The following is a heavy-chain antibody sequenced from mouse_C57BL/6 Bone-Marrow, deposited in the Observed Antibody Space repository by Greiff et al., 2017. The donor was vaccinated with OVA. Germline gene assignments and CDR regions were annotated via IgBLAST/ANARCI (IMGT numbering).Heavy chain of an antibody. Sequence: EVKLQQSVAELVRPGASVKLSCTASGFNIKNTYMHWVKQRPEQGLEWIGRIDPNSGSTNYNEKFKSKATLTVDKSSSTAYMQLSSLTSEDSAVYYCARDSSDFDYWGQGTTLTVSS. V-gene: IGHV14-3*01. D-gene: IGHD3-2*01. CDR3: ARDSSDFDY. CDR1: GFNIKNTY. J-gene: IGHJ2*01. CDR2: IDPNSGST.